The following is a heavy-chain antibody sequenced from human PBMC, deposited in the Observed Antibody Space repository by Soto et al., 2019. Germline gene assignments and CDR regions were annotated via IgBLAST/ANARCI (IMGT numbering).Heavy chain of an antibody. V-gene: IGHV4-59*01. D-gene: IGHD1-26*01. J-gene: IGHJ4*02. CDR2: IYDSGSP. CDR1: GGSISVYY. CDR3: ARGVGSSPPRY. Sequence: SETLSLTCTISGGSISVYYWSWIRQPPGQALEWIGYIYDSGSPYYNPSLRSRVIIPADTSKNQISLKLTSATAADTAVYYCARGVGSSPPRYWGRGTLVTVSS.